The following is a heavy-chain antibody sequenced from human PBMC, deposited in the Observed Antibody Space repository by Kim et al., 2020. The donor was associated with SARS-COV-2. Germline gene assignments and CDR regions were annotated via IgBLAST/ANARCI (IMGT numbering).Heavy chain of an antibody. CDR2: IYYSGST. J-gene: IGHJ4*02. D-gene: IGHD4-17*01. Sequence: SETLSLTCTVSGGSISSGGYYWSWIRQHPGKGLEWIGYIYYSGSTYYNPSLKSRVTISVDTSKNQFSLKLSSVTAADTAVYYCARASTVTLDYWGQGTLVTVSS. CDR3: ARASTVTLDY. CDR1: GGSISSGGYY. V-gene: IGHV4-31*03.